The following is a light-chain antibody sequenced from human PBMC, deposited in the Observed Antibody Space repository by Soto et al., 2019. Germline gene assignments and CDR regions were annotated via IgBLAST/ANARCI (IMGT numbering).Light chain of an antibody. J-gene: IGLJ1*01. Sequence: QSVLTQPPSASGTPGQRVTISCSGSSSSIGSNTVNWYQQLPGTAPKLLIYSNDQRPSGVPDRFSGSKSGTSASLAISGLQSEDEADYYCAAWDDSLNGYVFGTGTKATVL. CDR3: AAWDDSLNGYV. CDR2: SND. CDR1: SSSIGSNT. V-gene: IGLV1-44*01.